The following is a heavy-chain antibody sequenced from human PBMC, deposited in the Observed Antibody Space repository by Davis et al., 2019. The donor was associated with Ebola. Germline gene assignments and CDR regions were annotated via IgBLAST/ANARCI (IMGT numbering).Heavy chain of an antibody. CDR1: GFTFSSHT. V-gene: IGHV3-48*02. Sequence: GGSLRLSCAASGFTFSSHTMAWVRQAPGKGLDYVSYISSGSGTIYYADSVRGRFTISRDNAKNSMYLQMNRLRDEDTAVYYCVSGDGRGSSYDMDVWGQGTTVTVPS. CDR2: ISSGSGTI. D-gene: IGHD5-12*01. CDR3: VSGDGRGSSYDMDV. J-gene: IGHJ6*02.